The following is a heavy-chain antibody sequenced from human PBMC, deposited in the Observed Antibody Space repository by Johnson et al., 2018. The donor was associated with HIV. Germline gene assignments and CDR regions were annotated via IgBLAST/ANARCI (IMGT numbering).Heavy chain of an antibody. CDR2: IWYDGSNE. D-gene: IGHD4-23*01. Sequence: QVLLVESGGGVVQPGGSLRLSCAASGFTFSKYGVHWVRQAPGKGLEWVAVIWYDGSNEYYADSVKGRFTISRDNSKNTLYLQMNSLRVEDTAVYYCAKSPGKDHGGKSGAFDIWGQGTMVTVSS. V-gene: IGHV3-33*06. CDR3: AKSPGKDHGGKSGAFDI. J-gene: IGHJ3*02. CDR1: GFTFSKYG.